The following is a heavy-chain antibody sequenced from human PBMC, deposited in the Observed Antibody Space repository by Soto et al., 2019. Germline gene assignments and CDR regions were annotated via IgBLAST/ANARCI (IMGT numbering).Heavy chain of an antibody. Sequence: EVQLLESGGGLVQPGGSLRLSCAASGFTFSSYAMSWVRQAPGKGLEWVSAISGSGGSTYYADSVKGRFTISRDNSKNTLYMHMNSLRAEDTAVYYCAKALTPELSGFDYWGQGTLVTVSS. CDR1: GFTFSSYA. J-gene: IGHJ4*02. CDR3: AKALTPELSGFDY. D-gene: IGHD3-16*02. CDR2: ISGSGGST. V-gene: IGHV3-23*01.